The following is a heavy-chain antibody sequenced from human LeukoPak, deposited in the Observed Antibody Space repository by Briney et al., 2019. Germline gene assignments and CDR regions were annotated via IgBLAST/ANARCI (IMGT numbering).Heavy chain of an antibody. J-gene: IGHJ4*02. Sequence: ASVKVSCKASGYTFTGYYMHWVRQAPGQGLEWMGWINPNSGGTNYAQKFQVRVTMTRDTSISTAYMELSRLRSDDTAVYYCARDRSPAPGRSYGRGHFDFWGQGTLVTVSS. CDR3: ARDRSPAPGRSYGRGHFDF. V-gene: IGHV1-2*02. CDR1: GYTFTGYY. CDR2: INPNSGGT. D-gene: IGHD5-18*01.